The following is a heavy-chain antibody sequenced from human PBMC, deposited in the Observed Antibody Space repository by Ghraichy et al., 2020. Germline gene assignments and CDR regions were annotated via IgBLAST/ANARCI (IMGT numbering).Heavy chain of an antibody. CDR2: INHSGST. CDR1: GGSFSGYY. D-gene: IGHD2-2*01. CDR3: ARKVVVVPAAISRYFDY. Sequence: GSLRLSCAVYGGSFSGYYWSWIRQPPGKGLEWIGEINHSGSTNYNPSLKSRVTISVDTSKNQFSLKLSSVTAADTAVYYCARKVVVVPAAISRYFDYWGQGTLVTVSS. J-gene: IGHJ4*02. V-gene: IGHV4-34*01.